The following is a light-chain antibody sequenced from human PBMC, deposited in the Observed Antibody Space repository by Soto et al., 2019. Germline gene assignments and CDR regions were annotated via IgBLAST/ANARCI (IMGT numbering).Light chain of an antibody. CDR2: EVS. V-gene: IGLV2-8*01. CDR1: SSNVGGYNN. CDR3: SSYAGSNNLV. J-gene: IGLJ2*01. Sequence: QSALTQPPSASGCPGQSVTISCTGTSSNVGGYNNVSWYQQHPAKAPNLMIYEVSKRPSGVPDRFSGSKSGNTASLTVSGLQAEDEADYYCSSYAGSNNLVFGGGTKLTVL.